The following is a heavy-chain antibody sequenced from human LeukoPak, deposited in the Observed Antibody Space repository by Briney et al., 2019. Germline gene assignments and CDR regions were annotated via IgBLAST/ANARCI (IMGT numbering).Heavy chain of an antibody. CDR1: GFTFSSYW. V-gene: IGHV3-7*01. D-gene: IGHD3-22*01. Sequence: HGGSLRLSCAASGFTFSSYWMSWVRQAPGKGLEWVANIKQDGSEKYYVDSVKGRFTISRDNAKKSLYLQMNSLRAEDTAVYYCVRDGYDRSGYYYEGNYYYYMDVWGKGTTVTISS. J-gene: IGHJ6*03. CDR3: VRDGYDRSGYYYEGNYYYYMDV. CDR2: IKQDGSEK.